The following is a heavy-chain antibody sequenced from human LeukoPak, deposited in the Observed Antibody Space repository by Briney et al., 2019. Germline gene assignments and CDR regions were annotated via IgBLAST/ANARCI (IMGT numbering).Heavy chain of an antibody. Sequence: SETLSLTCTGSSGSISSYYWSWIRQPPGKGLKWIGYIYYSGSTNYNPSLKSRVAISVDTSKNQFSLKLSSVTAADTAVYYCARGKTYYDISKDAFDIWGQGTMVTVSS. D-gene: IGHD3-22*01. CDR3: ARGKTYYDISKDAFDI. CDR1: SGSISSYY. J-gene: IGHJ3*02. V-gene: IGHV4-59*01. CDR2: IYYSGST.